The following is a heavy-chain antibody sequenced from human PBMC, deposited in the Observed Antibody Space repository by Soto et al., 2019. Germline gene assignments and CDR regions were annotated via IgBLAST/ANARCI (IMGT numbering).Heavy chain of an antibody. CDR1: GDTFNDYY. Sequence: QVQLVQSGAEVKKPGASVTVSCRSSGDTFNDYYIHWVRQAPGQGLEWMGWINPNGGVTKYAQKFQGWVTMTRDTSIRTGYMQLSRLRSDDTAVYYCARESGGAPATLDYYYFYMDVWGTGTTVTVSS. J-gene: IGHJ6*03. V-gene: IGHV1-2*04. CDR2: INPNGGVT. D-gene: IGHD1-26*01. CDR3: ARESGGAPATLDYYYFYMDV.